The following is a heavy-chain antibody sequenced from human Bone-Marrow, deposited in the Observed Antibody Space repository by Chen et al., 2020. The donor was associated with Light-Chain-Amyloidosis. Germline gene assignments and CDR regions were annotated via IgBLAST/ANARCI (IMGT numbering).Heavy chain of an antibody. Sequence: QVQLVQSGAEVKRPGASVRVSCKTFGYTFTSYGIAWVRQAPGQGLEWIGWISVYNGNTNLAQKFLGRATMTTDISTTTAYMDLRSLRSDDTAVYYCARGAITMIFRGYDFWGQGTLVTVSS. V-gene: IGHV1-18*04. CDR2: ISVYNGNT. J-gene: IGHJ4*02. CDR1: GYTFTSYG. D-gene: IGHD3-22*01. CDR3: ARGAITMIFRGYDF.